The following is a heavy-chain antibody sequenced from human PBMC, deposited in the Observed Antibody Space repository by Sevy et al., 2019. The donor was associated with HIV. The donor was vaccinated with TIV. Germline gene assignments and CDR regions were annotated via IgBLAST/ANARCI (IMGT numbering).Heavy chain of an antibody. V-gene: IGHV4-59*01. CDR1: GGSISTYY. CDR3: ARGGPNQQQLDYFDY. CDR2: IYYSGNT. D-gene: IGHD1-1*01. Sequence: SETLSLTCTVSGGSISTYYWNWIRQPPGKGLEWIGYIYYSGNTNYNPSLTNRVSMSVDTSKNHFSLKLSSVTAADTAMYYCARGGPNQQQLDYFDYWGQGTLVTVSS. J-gene: IGHJ4*02.